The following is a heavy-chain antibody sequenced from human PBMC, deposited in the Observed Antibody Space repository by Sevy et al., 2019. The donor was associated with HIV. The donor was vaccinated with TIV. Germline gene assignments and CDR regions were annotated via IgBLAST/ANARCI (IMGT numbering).Heavy chain of an antibody. V-gene: IGHV3-64D*06. CDR1: GFTFSSYA. J-gene: IGHJ6*02. Sequence: GGSLRLSCSASGFTFSSYAMHWVRQAPGKGLEYVSAISSNGGSTYDAVSVKDRFTISRDNSKNTLYLQMSSLRAEDTAVYYCVKAGVYDCSSTSCYAVTRYYYGMDVWGQRTTVTVSS. CDR2: ISSNGGST. D-gene: IGHD2-2*01. CDR3: VKAGVYDCSSTSCYAVTRYYYGMDV.